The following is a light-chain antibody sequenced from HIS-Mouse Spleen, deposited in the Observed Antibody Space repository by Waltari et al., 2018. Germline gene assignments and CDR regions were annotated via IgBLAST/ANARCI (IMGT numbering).Light chain of an antibody. CDR3: QQFNSYPLLFT. CDR1: QGISSA. J-gene: IGKJ3*01. Sequence: AIQLTQSPSSLSASVGDRVTITCRASQGISSALAWYQQKPGKAPKLLIYDASSLERGVPSRFSGSGSGTDFTLTISSLQPEDFATYYCQQFNSYPLLFTFGPGTKVDIK. V-gene: IGKV1-13*02. CDR2: DAS.